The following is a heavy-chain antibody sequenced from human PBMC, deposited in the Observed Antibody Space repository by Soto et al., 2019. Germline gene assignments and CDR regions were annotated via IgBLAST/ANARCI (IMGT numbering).Heavy chain of an antibody. CDR2: LNEDGSFT. CDR1: KFTFSGYC. D-gene: IGHD3-10*01. Sequence: XESLSLSCVASKFTFSGYCMHWVRQVPGKGLVWVSRLNEDGSFTSYADSVKGRFSIFRDNAKKTLYLQMNSLSAEDSAVYYCERDLSGRADVWGQGTTVTVSS. CDR3: ERDLSGRADV. J-gene: IGHJ6*02. V-gene: IGHV3-74*03.